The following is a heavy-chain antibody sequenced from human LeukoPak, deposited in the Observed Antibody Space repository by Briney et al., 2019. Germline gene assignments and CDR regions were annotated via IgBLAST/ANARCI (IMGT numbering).Heavy chain of an antibody. CDR2: ISSSGSTI. J-gene: IGHJ6*03. Sequence: GGSLRLSCAASGFTFSSYEMNWVRQAPGKGLEWVSYISSSGSTIYYADSVKGRFTISRDNAKNSLYLQMNSLRAEDTAVYYRARGALTGSRTFYYYYYYMDVWGKGTTVTISS. CDR1: GFTFSSYE. CDR3: ARGALTGSRTFYYYYYYMDV. D-gene: IGHD3-9*01. V-gene: IGHV3-48*03.